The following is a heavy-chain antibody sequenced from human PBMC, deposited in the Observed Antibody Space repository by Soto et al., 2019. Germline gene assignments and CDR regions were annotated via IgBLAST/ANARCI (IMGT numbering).Heavy chain of an antibody. CDR1: GFTFSSYA. J-gene: IGHJ4*02. V-gene: IGHV3-30-3*01. D-gene: IGHD3-22*01. CDR3: ARMDGSGYYGSYFDY. CDR2: ISYDGSNK. Sequence: QVQLVESGGGVVQPGRSLRLSCAASGFTFSSYAMHWVRQAPGKGLEWVAIISYDGSNKYYAVSVKGRFTISRDNSKSTLFLQMDSLRAEGTAVYFCARMDGSGYYGSYFDYWGQGTLVTVSS.